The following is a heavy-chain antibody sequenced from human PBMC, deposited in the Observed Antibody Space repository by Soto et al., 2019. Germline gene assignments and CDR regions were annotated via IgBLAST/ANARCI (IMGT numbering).Heavy chain of an antibody. CDR1: GGTFSSYA. V-gene: IGHV1-69*06. J-gene: IGHJ6*02. CDR2: IIPIFGTA. Sequence: SVKVSCKASGGTFSSYAISWVRQAPGQGLEWMGGIIPIFGTANYAQKFQGRVTITADKSTSTAYMELSSLRSEDTAVYYCARDRGYDILTGYYAGHYYGMDVWGQGTTVTVSS. D-gene: IGHD3-9*01. CDR3: ARDRGYDILTGYYAGHYYGMDV.